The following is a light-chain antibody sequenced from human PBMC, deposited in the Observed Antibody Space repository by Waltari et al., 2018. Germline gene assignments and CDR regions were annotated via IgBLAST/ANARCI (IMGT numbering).Light chain of an antibody. V-gene: IGKV3-20*01. CDR1: QSGGSSY. CDR3: QEYGTSRT. Sequence: EIVLTQAPGTLSLSLGERATLSCRASQSGGSSYLAWYQQKPGQAPRLLIHTVNRRASGIPDRFSGSGSGTDFTLTISRLEPEDFAVYYCQEYGTSRTFGQGTKVEI. J-gene: IGKJ1*01. CDR2: TVN.